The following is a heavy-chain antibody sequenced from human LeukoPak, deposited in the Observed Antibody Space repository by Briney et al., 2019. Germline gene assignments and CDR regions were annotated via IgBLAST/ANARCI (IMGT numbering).Heavy chain of an antibody. CDR1: GYSISSGYY. V-gene: IGHV4-38-2*02. CDR3: ARSVFGGGSYSFDP. CDR2: IYHSGST. J-gene: IGHJ5*02. Sequence: KPSETLSLTCTVSGYSISSGYYWGWIRQPPGKGLEWIGSIYHSGSTYYNPSLKSRVTISVDTSKNQFSLKLSSVTAADTAVYYCARSVFGGGSYSFDPWGQGTLVTVSS. D-gene: IGHD1-26*01.